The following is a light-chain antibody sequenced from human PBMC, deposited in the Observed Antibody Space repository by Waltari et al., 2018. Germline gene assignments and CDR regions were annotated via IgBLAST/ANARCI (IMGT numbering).Light chain of an antibody. CDR3: AAWDDSLNGRV. CDR1: SSNNGSNT. J-gene: IGLJ3*02. V-gene: IGLV1-44*01. CDR2: SNN. Sequence: QSVLTQPPSASGTPGQRVTISCSGSSSNNGSNTVNWYQQLPGTAPKLLIYSNNQRPSGVPDRFSGSKSGTSASLAISGLQSEDEADYYCAAWDDSLNGRVFGGGTKLTVL.